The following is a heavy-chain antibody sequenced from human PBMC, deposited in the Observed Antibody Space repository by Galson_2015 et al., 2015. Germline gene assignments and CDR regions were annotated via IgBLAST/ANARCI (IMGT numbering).Heavy chain of an antibody. J-gene: IGHJ2*01. V-gene: IGHV1-69*01. CDR2: IIPIFGTA. Sequence: SCKSSGCTFSSYAISWVRQSPGPGLAWMGGIIPIFGTANYARKFQGRATITADESTSTAYMELSSLRSEDTAVYYCARALGLDYWYFELWGRGTLVTVSS. D-gene: IGHD6-19*01. CDR1: GCTFSSYA. CDR3: ARALGLDYWYFEL.